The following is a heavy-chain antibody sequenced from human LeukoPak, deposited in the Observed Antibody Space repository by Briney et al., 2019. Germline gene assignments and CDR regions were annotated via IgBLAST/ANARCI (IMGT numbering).Heavy chain of an antibody. D-gene: IGHD6-19*01. Sequence: GGSLRLSCAASGFTFSSYWMHWVRQAPGKGLVWVSRINSDGSSTSYADSVKGRFTISRDNAKNTLYLQMNSLRAEDTAVYYCARDRAVAGTGNWFDPWGQGTLVTVSS. V-gene: IGHV3-74*01. CDR2: INSDGSST. CDR1: GFTFSSYW. J-gene: IGHJ5*02. CDR3: ARDRAVAGTGNWFDP.